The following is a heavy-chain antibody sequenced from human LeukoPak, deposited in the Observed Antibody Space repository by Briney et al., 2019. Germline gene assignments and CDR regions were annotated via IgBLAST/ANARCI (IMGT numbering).Heavy chain of an antibody. D-gene: IGHD3-9*01. CDR2: INSDGSST. CDR1: GFTFSRDW. Sequence: GGSLRLSCAASGFTFSRDWMHWARQGPGKGLVWVSRINSDGSSTSYVDSVKGRFTISRDNSKNTLYLQMNSLRAEDTAVYYCARPHYDILTGYHDAFDIWGQGTMVTVSS. CDR3: ARPHYDILTGYHDAFDI. J-gene: IGHJ3*02. V-gene: IGHV3-74*01.